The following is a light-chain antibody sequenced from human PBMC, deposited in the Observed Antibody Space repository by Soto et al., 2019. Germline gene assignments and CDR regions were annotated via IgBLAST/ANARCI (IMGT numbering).Light chain of an antibody. V-gene: IGKV3-20*01. Sequence: EIVLTQSPGTLSLSPGERATLSCKASQNISNTFLAWYQRRPGQAPRLLIYGASGRATGIPDRFSGSGSGTDFTLTISRLEPEDFAFYYCQPFGVSPTFGGGTKVEIK. CDR3: QPFGVSPT. CDR2: GAS. J-gene: IGKJ4*01. CDR1: QNISNTF.